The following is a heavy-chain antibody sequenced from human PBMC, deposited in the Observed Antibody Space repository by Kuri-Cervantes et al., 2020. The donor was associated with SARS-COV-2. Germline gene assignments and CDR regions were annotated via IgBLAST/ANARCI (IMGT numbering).Heavy chain of an antibody. Sequence: GESLKISCAASGFTFSSYGMNWVRQAPGKGLEWVSAISGSGGSTYYADSVKGRFTISRDNSKNTLYLQMNSLRAEDTALYYCARVRRNYDILTGSAYYFDYWGQGTLVTVSS. V-gene: IGHV3-23*01. CDR1: GFTFSSYG. D-gene: IGHD3-9*01. CDR2: ISGSGGST. CDR3: ARVRRNYDILTGSAYYFDY. J-gene: IGHJ4*02.